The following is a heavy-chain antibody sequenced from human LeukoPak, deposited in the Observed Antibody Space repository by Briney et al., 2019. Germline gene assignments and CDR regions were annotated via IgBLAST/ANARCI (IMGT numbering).Heavy chain of an antibody. Sequence: SETLSLTCAVSGYSISRGQYWGWIRQPPGKGLEWIGSLYHSGSPYYSPSLRGRVTISVGTSKNHISLKLSSVTAADTAVYYCARVIGYSYGYAIDYWGQGTPVTVSS. CDR2: LYHSGSP. CDR1: GYSISRGQY. J-gene: IGHJ4*02. V-gene: IGHV4-38-2*01. D-gene: IGHD5-18*01. CDR3: ARVIGYSYGYAIDY.